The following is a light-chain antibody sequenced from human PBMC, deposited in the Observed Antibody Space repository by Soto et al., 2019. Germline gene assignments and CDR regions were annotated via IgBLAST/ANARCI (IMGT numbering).Light chain of an antibody. Sequence: DIVLTQSPDSLAVSLGERATINGKSSQSVLYSSKNKNYLAWYQQKPGQPPKLLIYWASTREPGLPDRYSGSRSGADFPLTSGSLQAEDVAVYYCQQYYSTPLTFGGGTKVGIK. CDR3: QQYYSTPLT. CDR1: QSVLYSSKNKNY. J-gene: IGKJ4*01. CDR2: WAS. V-gene: IGKV4-1*01.